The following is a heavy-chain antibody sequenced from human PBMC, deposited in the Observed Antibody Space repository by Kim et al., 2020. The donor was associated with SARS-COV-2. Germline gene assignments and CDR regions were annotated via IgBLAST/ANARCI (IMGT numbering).Heavy chain of an antibody. CDR1: GGSISSYY. V-gene: IGHV4-59*08. D-gene: IGHD3-10*01. CDR2: IYYSGST. J-gene: IGHJ5*02. CDR3: SRQLLWFGEPGWFDP. Sequence: SETLSLTCTVSGGSISSYYWSWIRQPPGKGLEWIGYIYYSGSTNYNPSLKSRVTISVDTSKNQFSLQLSSVTAADTAVYYCSRQLLWFGEPGWFDPWGQGTLVTVSS.